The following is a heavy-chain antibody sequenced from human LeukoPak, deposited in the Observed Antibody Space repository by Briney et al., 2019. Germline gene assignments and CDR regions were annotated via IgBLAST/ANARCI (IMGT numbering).Heavy chain of an antibody. CDR1: GVSISSSNSY. J-gene: IGHJ5*02. D-gene: IGHD2-21*02. CDR3: AREEPYCGGDCNWFDP. CDR2: IYYSGST. V-gene: IGHV4-39*07. Sequence: SETLSLTCTVSGVSISSSNSYWGWIRQPPGKGLEWIGSIYYSGSTYYNPSLKSRVTISVDTSKNQFSLKLSSVTAADTAVYYCAREEPYCGGDCNWFDPWGQGTLVTVSS.